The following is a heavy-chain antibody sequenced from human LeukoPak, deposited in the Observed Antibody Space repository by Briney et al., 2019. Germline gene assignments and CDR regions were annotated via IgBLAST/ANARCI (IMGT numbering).Heavy chain of an antibody. CDR1: GGSISNYY. D-gene: IGHD6-13*01. CDR2: IYYSGTT. V-gene: IGHV4-59*01. CDR3: ARGVYIAAAQYAY. J-gene: IGHJ4*02. Sequence: SETLSLTCTVSGGSISNYYWSWIRQPPGKGLEWIGYIYYSGTTNYNPPLKSRVTISVDTSKNQFSLKLSSVTAADTAVYYCARGVYIAAAQYAYWGQGTLVTVSS.